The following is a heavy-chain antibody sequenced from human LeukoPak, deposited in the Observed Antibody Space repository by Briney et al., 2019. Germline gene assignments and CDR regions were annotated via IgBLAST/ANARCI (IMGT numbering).Heavy chain of an antibody. CDR2: IYYTGST. CDR3: ARVYQSAEYYFDY. D-gene: IGHD2-2*01. Sequence: SETLSLTCTVSGGSIDSYYWSWIRQPPGKGLEWIGYIYYTGSTEYHPSLKSRVTISLDTSKNQFSLKLTSVAAADTAVYYCARVYQSAEYYFDYWGEGNLVSVSS. CDR1: GGSIDSYY. J-gene: IGHJ4*02. V-gene: IGHV4-59*01.